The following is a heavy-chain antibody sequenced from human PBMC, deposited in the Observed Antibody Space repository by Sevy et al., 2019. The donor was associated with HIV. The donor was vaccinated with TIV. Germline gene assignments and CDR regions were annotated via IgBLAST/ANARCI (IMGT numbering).Heavy chain of an antibody. CDR2: MSYDGRTR. D-gene: IGHD6-19*01. Sequence: GGSLRLSCAASGFSISPYAFHWVRQAPGKGLEWVALMSYDGRTRYYADSAKGRFAISKDNSKNTPYQQMNSLRIEDTAIYYCARDAGYSTGWYAGYWGQGTLVTVSS. V-gene: IGHV3-30*09. CDR1: GFSISPYA. J-gene: IGHJ4*02. CDR3: ARDAGYSTGWYAGY.